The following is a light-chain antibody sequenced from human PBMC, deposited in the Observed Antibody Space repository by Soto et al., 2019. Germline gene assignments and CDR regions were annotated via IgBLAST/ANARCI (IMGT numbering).Light chain of an antibody. Sequence: EIVMTQSPATLSMSPGQRATLSCRASQSVSTNLAWYQQRPGQAPRLLISGASSRATGIPDRFSGSGSATDFTLTISRLEPEDFAVYYCQQYGSSPPITFGQGTRLEIK. J-gene: IGKJ5*01. CDR2: GAS. V-gene: IGKV3-20*01. CDR3: QQYGSSPPIT. CDR1: QSVSTN.